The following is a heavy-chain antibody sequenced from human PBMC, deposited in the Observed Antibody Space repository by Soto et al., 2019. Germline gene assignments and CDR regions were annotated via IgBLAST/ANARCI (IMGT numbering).Heavy chain of an antibody. CDR3: AHTPSKYTTGWYWDY. Sequence: QITLKESGPTLVKPTQTLTLTCTFSGFSLSTSGVGVGWIRQPPGKALEWLALIYWDDDKRYSPSLKSRLTIAKDTSKNQVVLTMTNMDPVDTATYYCAHTPSKYTTGWYWDYWGQGTLVTVSS. CDR1: GFSLSTSGVG. J-gene: IGHJ4*02. D-gene: IGHD6-19*01. V-gene: IGHV2-5*02. CDR2: IYWDDDK.